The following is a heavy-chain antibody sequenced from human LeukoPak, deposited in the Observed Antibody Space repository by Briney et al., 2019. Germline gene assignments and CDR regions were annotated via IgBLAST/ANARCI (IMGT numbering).Heavy chain of an antibody. D-gene: IGHD6-13*01. CDR3: ARDSSSWSRTEAFDI. CDR2: IYSGGST. J-gene: IGHJ3*02. Sequence: GGSLRLSCAASRFTVSSNYMSWVRQAPGKGLEWVSVIYSGGSTYYADSVKGRFTISRDNSKNTLYLQMNSLRAEDTAVYYCARDSSSWSRTEAFDIWGQGAMVTVSS. V-gene: IGHV3-66*01. CDR1: RFTVSSNY.